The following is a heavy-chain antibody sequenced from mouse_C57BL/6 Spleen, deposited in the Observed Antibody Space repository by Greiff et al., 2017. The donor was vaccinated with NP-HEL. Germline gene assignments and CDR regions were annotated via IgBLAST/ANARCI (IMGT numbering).Heavy chain of an antibody. CDR1: GYAFSSYW. J-gene: IGHJ2*01. D-gene: IGHD2-4*01. V-gene: IGHV1-80*01. CDR2: IYPGDGDT. CDR3: ARDTGLRREYYFDY. Sequence: QVQLQQSGAELVKPGASVKISCKASGYAFSSYWMNWVKQRPGKGLEWIGQIYPGDGDTNYNGKFKGKATLTADKSSRTAYMQLSSLTSEDSAVYFCARDTGLRREYYFDYRGKGTTLTVSS.